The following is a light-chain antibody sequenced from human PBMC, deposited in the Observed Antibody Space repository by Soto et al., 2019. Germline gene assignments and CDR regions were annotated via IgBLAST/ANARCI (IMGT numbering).Light chain of an antibody. CDR3: SSYAGSNNV. J-gene: IGLJ1*01. V-gene: IGLV1-40*01. CDR1: SSNIGAGYD. Sequence: QSVLAQPPSVSGAPGQKVTISCTGSSSNIGAGYDLHWYQQLPGTAPKLLLYGNSNRPSGVPDRFSGSKSGTSASLAITGLQAEDEADYYCSSYAGSNNVFGTGTKVTVL. CDR2: GNS.